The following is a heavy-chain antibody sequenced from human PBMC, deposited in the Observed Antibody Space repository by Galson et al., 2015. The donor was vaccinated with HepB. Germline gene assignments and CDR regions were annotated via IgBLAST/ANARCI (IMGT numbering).Heavy chain of an antibody. CDR1: GGTFSSYA. V-gene: IGHV1-69*13. CDR3: AVGGVTMIVVVLDY. J-gene: IGHJ4*02. D-gene: IGHD3-22*01. CDR2: IIPIFGTA. Sequence: SVKVSCKASGGTFSSYAISWVRQAPGQGLEWMGGIIPIFGTANYAQKFQGRVTFTADESTSIAYMELSSLRSEDTAVYYCAVGGVTMIVVVLDYWGQGTLVTVSS.